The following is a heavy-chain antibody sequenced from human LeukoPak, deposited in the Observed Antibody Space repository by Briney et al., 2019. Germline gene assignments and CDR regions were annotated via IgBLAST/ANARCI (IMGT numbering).Heavy chain of an antibody. D-gene: IGHD1-26*01. J-gene: IGHJ4*02. Sequence: SETLSLTCNVSGGSISSYYWSWIRQPPGKGLEWIGYIYYSGSTNYNPSLKSRVTISVDTSKNQFSLKLSSVTAADTAVYYCARSGSYGAFDYWGQGTLVTVSS. CDR2: IYYSGST. CDR1: GGSISSYY. CDR3: ARSGSYGAFDY. V-gene: IGHV4-59*01.